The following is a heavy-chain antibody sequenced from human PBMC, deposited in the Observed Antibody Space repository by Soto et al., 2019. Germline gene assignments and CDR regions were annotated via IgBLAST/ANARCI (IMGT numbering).Heavy chain of an antibody. Sequence: ASVKVSCKASGYTFTSYGISWVRQAPGQGLEWMGGISPYYGKANYAQKFQGRVTITTDESTSTAYMELSSLRSEDTAVYYCARVRDDSSGWTPMVFDYWGQGTLVTVSS. V-gene: IGHV1-18*01. D-gene: IGHD3-22*01. CDR3: ARVRDDSSGWTPMVFDY. CDR1: GYTFTSYG. J-gene: IGHJ4*02. CDR2: ISPYYGKA.